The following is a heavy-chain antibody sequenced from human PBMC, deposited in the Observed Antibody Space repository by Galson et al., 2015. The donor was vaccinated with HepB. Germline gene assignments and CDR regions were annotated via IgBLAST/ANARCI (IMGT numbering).Heavy chain of an antibody. J-gene: IGHJ5*02. CDR2: IYHRGIT. Sequence: TLSLTCAVSAASISSDDWGTWVRRTPEKGLEWIGEIYHRGITNCNPSLDSRGTRSVDKAKDQFSLKLRSGTAADTAVYYWANSYDSGGYSFDPWGQGALVTVSS. CDR1: AASISSDDW. CDR3: ANSYDSGGYSFDP. V-gene: IGHV4-4*02. D-gene: IGHD3-22*01.